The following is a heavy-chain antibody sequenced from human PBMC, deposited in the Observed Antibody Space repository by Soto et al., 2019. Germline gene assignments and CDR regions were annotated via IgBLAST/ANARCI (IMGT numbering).Heavy chain of an antibody. J-gene: IGHJ4*01. CDR3: ARWAEGVTTPHFDY. D-gene: IGHD4-17*01. Sequence: PGESLKISCKGSRYRFTSYWIGWVRQVPGKGLEWMGIIYPDDSDIRYSPSFQGQVTISADKSISTAYLQWSSLKASDTAMYYCARWAEGVTTPHFDYWGQGTLVTVSS. CDR2: IYPDDSDI. V-gene: IGHV5-51*01. CDR1: RYRFTSYW.